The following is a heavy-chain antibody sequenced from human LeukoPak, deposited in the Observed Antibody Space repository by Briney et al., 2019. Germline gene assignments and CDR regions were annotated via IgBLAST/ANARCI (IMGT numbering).Heavy chain of an antibody. D-gene: IGHD6-19*01. Sequence: SETLSLTCTVSGGSISSYYWSWIRQPAGKGLEWIGRIYSSGSTNYNPSLKSRVTMSVDTSKNQFSLKLSSVTAADTAVYYCARGPISTGWYTFDYWGQGTLVTVSP. J-gene: IGHJ4*02. V-gene: IGHV4-4*07. CDR3: ARGPISTGWYTFDY. CDR1: GGSISSYY. CDR2: IYSSGST.